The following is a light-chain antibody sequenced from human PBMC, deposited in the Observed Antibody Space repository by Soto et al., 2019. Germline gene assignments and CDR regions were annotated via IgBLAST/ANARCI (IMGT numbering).Light chain of an antibody. Sequence: QSVLTQSPSASASLGASVKLTCTLSSGHSSYAIAWHQQQPEKGPRYLMKLNSDGSHNKGDGIPDRFSGSSSGAERFLTISSLQSEDEADYYCQTWVTDIVVFGGGTKLTVL. J-gene: IGLJ2*01. CDR3: QTWVTDIVV. CDR2: LNSDGSH. V-gene: IGLV4-69*01. CDR1: SGHSSYA.